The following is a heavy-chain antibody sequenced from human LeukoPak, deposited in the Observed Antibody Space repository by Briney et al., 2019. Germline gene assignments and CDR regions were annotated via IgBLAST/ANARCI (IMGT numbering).Heavy chain of an antibody. CDR1: GGSISSYY. CDR3: ARCNGVALRRGGGSCYSA. CDR2: IYYSGST. J-gene: IGHJ4*02. Sequence: PSQTLSLTCTVSGGSISSYYWSWIRQPPGKGLEWIGYIYYSGSTNYNPSLKSRVTISVDTSKNQFSLKLSSVTAEDTAVYYCARCNGVALRRGGGSCYSAWGQGTLVTVSS. V-gene: IGHV4-59*01. D-gene: IGHD2-15*01.